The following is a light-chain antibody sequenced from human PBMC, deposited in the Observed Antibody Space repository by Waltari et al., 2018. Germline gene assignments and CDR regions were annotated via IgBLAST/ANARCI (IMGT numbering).Light chain of an antibody. V-gene: IGLV3-19*01. J-gene: IGLJ1*01. Sequence: SSELTQDPAVSVALGQTVRITCQGDSLRSYYASWYQQKPGQAPVLVSYGNNNRPSGIPDRFSGSSSGNTASLTITGAQAEDEADYYCNSRDSSGNPYVFGTGTKVTVL. CDR3: NSRDSSGNPYV. CDR1: SLRSYY. CDR2: GNN.